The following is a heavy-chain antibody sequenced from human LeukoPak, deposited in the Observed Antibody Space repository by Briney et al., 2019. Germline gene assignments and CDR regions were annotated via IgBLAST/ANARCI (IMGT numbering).Heavy chain of an antibody. CDR1: GGSFSGYY. V-gene: IGHV4-34*01. Sequence: SETLSLTCAVYGGSFSGYYWSWIRQPPGKGLEWIGEINHSGSTNYNPSLKSRVTISIDTSKNQFSLRLNSVTAADTAMYYCAKSGGYGLIDYWGQGTRVTVSS. CDR3: AKSGGYGLIDY. CDR2: INHSGST. J-gene: IGHJ4*02. D-gene: IGHD1-26*01.